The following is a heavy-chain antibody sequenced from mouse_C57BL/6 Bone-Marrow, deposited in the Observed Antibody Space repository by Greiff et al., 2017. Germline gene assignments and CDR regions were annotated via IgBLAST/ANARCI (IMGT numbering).Heavy chain of an antibody. V-gene: IGHV1-55*01. Sequence: QVQLQQPGAELVQPGASVKMSCKASGYTFTSYWITWVKQRPGQGLEWIGDIYPGSGSTNYTEKFKSKATLTVDTASTTAYMQLSSLTSEDSAVYYCARTYYSNYWYFDVWGTGTTVTVSS. CDR1: GYTFTSYW. D-gene: IGHD2-5*01. J-gene: IGHJ1*03. CDR2: IYPGSGST. CDR3: ARTYYSNYWYFDV.